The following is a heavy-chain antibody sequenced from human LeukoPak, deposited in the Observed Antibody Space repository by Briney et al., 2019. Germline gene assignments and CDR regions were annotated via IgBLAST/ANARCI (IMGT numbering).Heavy chain of an antibody. D-gene: IGHD3-10*01. Sequence: ASVKVSCKASGYTFTSYYMHWVRQAPGQGLEWMGIINPSGGNTSYAQKFQGRVTMTRDMSTSTVYMELSSLRSEDTAVYYCARDSGVDRVIKDYWGQGTLVTVSS. CDR2: INPSGGNT. CDR1: GYTFTSYY. CDR3: ARDSGVDRVIKDY. V-gene: IGHV1-46*01. J-gene: IGHJ4*02.